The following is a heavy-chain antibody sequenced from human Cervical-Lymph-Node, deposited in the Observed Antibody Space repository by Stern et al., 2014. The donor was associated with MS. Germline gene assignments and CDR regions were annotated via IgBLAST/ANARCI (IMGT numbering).Heavy chain of an antibody. J-gene: IGHJ4*02. CDR1: AYTFTNYD. V-gene: IGHV1-46*01. Sequence: QVQLMQSGADVKKPGASMKVSCKTSAYTFTNYDLHWVRQAPGQGLEWMGLINPRSGDTDYAKKFQGRVTMNWDTSTNTAYMELMSLRSEDTAMYDCATVGEAVLGADYWGQGTLVTVSS. CDR2: INPRSGDT. CDR3: ATVGEAVLGADY. D-gene: IGHD3-16*01.